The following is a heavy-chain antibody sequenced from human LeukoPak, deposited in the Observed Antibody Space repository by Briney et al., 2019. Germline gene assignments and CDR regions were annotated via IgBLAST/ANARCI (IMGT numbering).Heavy chain of an antibody. J-gene: IGHJ4*02. CDR1: GFTFSRNA. Sequence: GGSLRLSCAASGFTFSRNAMHWVRQAPGKGLEWVAVISYDGSNKYYADSVKGRFTISRDNSKNTVYLQMNSLRSEDTAVYYCAKAGGPVGYYYDTSGHPAINYWGQGTLVTVSS. CDR3: AKAGGPVGYYYDTSGHPAINY. D-gene: IGHD3-22*01. V-gene: IGHV3-30*04. CDR2: ISYDGSNK.